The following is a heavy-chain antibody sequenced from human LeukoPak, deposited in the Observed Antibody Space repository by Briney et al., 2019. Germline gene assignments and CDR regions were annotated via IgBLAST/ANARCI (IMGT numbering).Heavy chain of an antibody. J-gene: IGHJ6*03. CDR1: GGSFSGYY. CDR2: INHSGST. V-gene: IGHV4-34*01. D-gene: IGHD4-17*01. Sequence: SETLSLTCAVYGGSFSGYYWSWIRQPPGKGLEWIGEINHSGSTNYNPSLKSRVTISVDTSKNQFSLKLSSVTAADTAVYSCARMTVYYYYMDVWGKGTTVTVSS. CDR3: ARMTVYYYYMDV.